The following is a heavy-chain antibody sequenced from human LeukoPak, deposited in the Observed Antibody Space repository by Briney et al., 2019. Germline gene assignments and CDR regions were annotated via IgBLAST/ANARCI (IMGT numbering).Heavy chain of an antibody. CDR1: GGSFSGYY. CDR3: ARGYSSSWYLNWFDP. J-gene: IGHJ5*02. V-gene: IGHV4-34*01. Sequence: PSETLSLTCAVYGGSFSGYYWSWIRQPPGKGLEWIGEINHSGSTYYNPSLKSRVTISVDTSKNQFSLKLSSVTAADTAVYYCARGYSSSWYLNWFDPWGQGTLVTVSS. D-gene: IGHD6-13*01. CDR2: INHSGST.